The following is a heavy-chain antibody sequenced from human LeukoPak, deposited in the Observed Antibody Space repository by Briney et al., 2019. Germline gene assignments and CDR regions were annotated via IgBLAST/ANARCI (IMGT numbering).Heavy chain of an antibody. D-gene: IGHD1-1*01. CDR1: GGSFSGYY. Sequence: SETLSLTCAVYGGSFSGYYWGWIRQPPGKGLEWIGSIYYSGSTYYNPSLKSRVTISVDTSKMQFSLNLSSVTAADTAVYYCARGNWNRRYYYGMDVWGQGTTVTVSS. V-gene: IGHV4-34*01. J-gene: IGHJ6*02. CDR3: ARGNWNRRYYYGMDV. CDR2: IYYSGST.